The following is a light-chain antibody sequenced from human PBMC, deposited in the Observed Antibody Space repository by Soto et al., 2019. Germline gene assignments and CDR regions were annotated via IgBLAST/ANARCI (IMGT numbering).Light chain of an antibody. CDR2: SAS. CDR3: QQYNNWPRT. J-gene: IGKJ1*01. CDR1: QSVSSD. Sequence: EIVMTQSPATLSVSPGERATLSCRASQSVSSDLAWYHQKPGQAPRLLIYSASTRATGIPARFSGSGSGTEFTLTINSLQSEDFEVYYCQQYNNWPRTFGKGTKADI. V-gene: IGKV3-15*01.